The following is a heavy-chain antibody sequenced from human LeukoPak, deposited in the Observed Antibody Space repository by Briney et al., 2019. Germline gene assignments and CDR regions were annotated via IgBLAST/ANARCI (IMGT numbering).Heavy chain of an antibody. J-gene: IGHJ4*02. D-gene: IGHD6-13*01. CDR3: ARVDGSSSCPDY. CDR2: IKQDGSET. CDR1: GFTFSTYW. Sequence: GGSLRLSCAASGFTFSTYWMSWVRQAPGKGLEWVANIKQDGSETYYVDSVKGRFTISRDNANNLLYLEMNSLRAEDTALYYCARVDGSSSCPDYWGQGTLVTLSS. V-gene: IGHV3-7*01.